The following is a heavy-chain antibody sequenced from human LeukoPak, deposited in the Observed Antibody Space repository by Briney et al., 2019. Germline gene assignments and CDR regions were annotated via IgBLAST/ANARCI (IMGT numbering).Heavy chain of an antibody. CDR1: GGSISSYY. D-gene: IGHD3-16*01. Sequence: SETLSLTCTVSGGSISSYYWSWIRQPPGKGLEWIGYIYYSGSTNYNPSLKSRVTISVDTSKNQFSLKLSSVTAADTAVYYCARHQGEVHYYCGMDVWGQGTTVTVSS. V-gene: IGHV4-59*01. CDR2: IYYSGST. J-gene: IGHJ6*02. CDR3: ARHQGEVHYYCGMDV.